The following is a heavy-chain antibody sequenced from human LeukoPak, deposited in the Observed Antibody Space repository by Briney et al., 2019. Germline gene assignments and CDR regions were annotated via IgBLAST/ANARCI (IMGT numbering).Heavy chain of an antibody. CDR2: ISYDGSNK. CDR3: ARDLGETTVTTLRDY. J-gene: IGHJ4*02. CDR1: GFTFSSYG. D-gene: IGHD4-17*01. V-gene: IGHV3-30*19. Sequence: GGSLRLSCAASGFTFSSYGMHWVRQAPGKGLEWVAVISYDGSNKYYADSVKGRFTISRDNSKNTLYLQMNSLRAEDTAVYYCARDLGETTVTTLRDYWGQGTLVTVSS.